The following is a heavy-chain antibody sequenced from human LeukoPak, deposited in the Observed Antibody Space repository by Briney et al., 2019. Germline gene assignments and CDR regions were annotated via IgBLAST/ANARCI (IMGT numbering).Heavy chain of an antibody. CDR2: TYYRSKWYN. CDR3: ARDLFTMTVIGNWFDP. CDR1: GDSVSSNSAA. Sequence: SQTLSLTCAISGDSVSSNSAAWNWIRQSPSRGLEWLGRTYYRSKWYNDYAVSVKSRITINPGTSKNQFSLQLNSVTPEDTAVYYCARDLFTMTVIGNWFDPWGQGTLVTVSS. V-gene: IGHV6-1*01. J-gene: IGHJ5*02. D-gene: IGHD3-22*01.